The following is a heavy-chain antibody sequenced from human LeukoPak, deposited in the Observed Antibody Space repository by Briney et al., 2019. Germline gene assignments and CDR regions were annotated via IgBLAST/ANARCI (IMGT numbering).Heavy chain of an antibody. J-gene: IGHJ4*02. CDR1: GYTFTSYH. CDR2: IRASDDRT. Sequence: ASVKVSCKTSGYTFTSYHMHWVRQAPGRVLEWLGIIRASDDRTLYAQKFQGRLTVTRDTSTSTVYLELSSLRSEDTAVYYCAREGPQIYYFDTWGQGTLVTVSS. D-gene: IGHD2/OR15-2a*01. V-gene: IGHV1-46*01. CDR3: AREGPQIYYFDT.